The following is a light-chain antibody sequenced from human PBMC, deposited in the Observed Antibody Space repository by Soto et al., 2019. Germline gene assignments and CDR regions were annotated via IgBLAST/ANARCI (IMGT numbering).Light chain of an antibody. CDR2: KAS. J-gene: IGKJ1*01. Sequence: DIQMTQSPSILSASVGDRVTSTCRASQSISSWLAWYQQKPGKAPNLLIHKASHLESGVPSRFSGSGSGTECTLTISSLQPGDFATYYCQHYNTYPWTFGQGTKVEIK. V-gene: IGKV1-5*03. CDR3: QHYNTYPWT. CDR1: QSISSW.